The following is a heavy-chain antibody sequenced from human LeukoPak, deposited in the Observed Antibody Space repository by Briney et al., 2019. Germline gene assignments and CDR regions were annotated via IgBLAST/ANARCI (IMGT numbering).Heavy chain of an antibody. D-gene: IGHD3-10*01. CDR1: GFTFSSYT. V-gene: IGHV3-33*06. CDR2: IWHDGSNK. CDR3: AKDASPYGSGSYPDY. Sequence: GGSLRLSCAASGFTFSSYTMNWVRQAPGKGLEWVAVIWHDGSNKYYADSVKGRFTISRDNSKNTLYLQMNSLRAEDTAVYYCAKDASPYGSGSYPDYWGQGTLVTVSS. J-gene: IGHJ4*02.